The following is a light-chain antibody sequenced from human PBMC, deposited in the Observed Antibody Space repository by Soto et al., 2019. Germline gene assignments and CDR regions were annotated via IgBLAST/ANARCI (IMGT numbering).Light chain of an antibody. V-gene: IGLV2-8*01. Sequence: QSVLTHPPSASGSPGQSVTISCTGTSSDVGGYNYVSWYQQHPGKAPKLMIYEVSKRPSGVPDRFSGSKSGNTASLTVSGLQAEDEADYYCSSYEGSNTFVFGTGTKVTVL. CDR1: SSDVGGYNY. J-gene: IGLJ1*01. CDR2: EVS. CDR3: SSYEGSNTFV.